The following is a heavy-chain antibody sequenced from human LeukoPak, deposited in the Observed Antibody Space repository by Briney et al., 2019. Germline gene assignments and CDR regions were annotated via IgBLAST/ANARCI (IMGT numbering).Heavy chain of an antibody. J-gene: IGHJ6*02. Sequence: GASVKVSCKASGYTFTSYDINWVRQATGQGLEWMGWMNPNSGGTNYAQKFQGWVTMTRDTSISTAYMELSRLRSDDTAVYYCARSYYYDSSGYGSRYYGMDVWGQGTTVTVSS. V-gene: IGHV1-2*04. D-gene: IGHD3-22*01. CDR3: ARSYYYDSSGYGSRYYGMDV. CDR2: MNPNSGGT. CDR1: GYTFTSYD.